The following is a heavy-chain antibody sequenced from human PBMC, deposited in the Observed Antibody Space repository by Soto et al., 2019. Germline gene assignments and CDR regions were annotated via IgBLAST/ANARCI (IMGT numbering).Heavy chain of an antibody. V-gene: IGHV1-18*01. CDR3: ARDPSMSTGFFKRVFDL. J-gene: IGHJ4*02. CDR1: GYTFSSYG. D-gene: IGHD3-9*01. Sequence: ASVKVSCKASGYTFSSYGINWVRQAPGQGLEWMGWISAYNGNTNYAQKLQGRVTMTTDTSTSTAYMELNSLRAEDTAVYYCARDPSMSTGFFKRVFDLWGQGALVTVSS. CDR2: ISAYNGNT.